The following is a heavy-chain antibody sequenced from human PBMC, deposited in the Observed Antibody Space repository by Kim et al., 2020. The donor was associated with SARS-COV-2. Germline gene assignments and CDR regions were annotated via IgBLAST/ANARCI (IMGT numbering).Heavy chain of an antibody. CDR3: ARGHGYSNSRHWFDP. J-gene: IGHJ5*02. Sequence: SLKSRVTISVDTSKNQFSLKLSSVTAADTAVYYCARGHGYSNSRHWFDPWGQGTLVTVSS. V-gene: IGHV4-34*01. D-gene: IGHD6-13*01.